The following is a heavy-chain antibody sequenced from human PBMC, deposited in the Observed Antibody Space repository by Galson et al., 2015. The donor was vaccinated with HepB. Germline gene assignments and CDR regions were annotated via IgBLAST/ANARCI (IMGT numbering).Heavy chain of an antibody. J-gene: IGHJ4*02. CDR1: GGTFSSYA. V-gene: IGHV1-18*01. CDR3: ARIHRLVHDY. D-gene: IGHD2-21*01. CDR2: ISAYNGNT. Sequence: SVKVSCKASGGTFSSYAISWVGQAPGQGLECMGGISAYNGNTNYAQKLQGRVTMTTDPSTSTAYMELRSLRSDDTAVYYCARIHRLVHDYWGQGTLVTVSS.